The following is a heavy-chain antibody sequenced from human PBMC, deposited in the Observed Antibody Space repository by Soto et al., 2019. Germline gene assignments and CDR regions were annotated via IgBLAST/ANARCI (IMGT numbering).Heavy chain of an antibody. D-gene: IGHD5-18*01. J-gene: IGHJ4*02. CDR3: ARLIRPPDTAMVWRLFDY. Sequence: SETLSLTCAVSGGSISSSNWWSWVRQPPGKGLEWIGEIYHSGSTNYNPSLKSRVTISVDKSKNQFSLKLSSVTAADTAVYYCARLIRPPDTAMVWRLFDYWGQGTLVTVSS. CDR1: GGSISSSNW. V-gene: IGHV4-4*02. CDR2: IYHSGST.